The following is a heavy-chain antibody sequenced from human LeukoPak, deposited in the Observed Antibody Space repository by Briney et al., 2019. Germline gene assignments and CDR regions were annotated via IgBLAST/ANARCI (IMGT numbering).Heavy chain of an antibody. CDR1: GGSISSSSYY. Sequence: SETLSLTCTVSGGSISSSSYYWGWFRQPPGKGLERIGSIYYSGSTYYNRSLKSRVTKSVHTSKNQFSLKLSSVTAADTAVYYCARESGYYLSYFDYWGQGTLVTVSS. J-gene: IGHJ4*02. D-gene: IGHD3-22*01. CDR3: ARESGYYLSYFDY. V-gene: IGHV4-39*07. CDR2: IYYSGST.